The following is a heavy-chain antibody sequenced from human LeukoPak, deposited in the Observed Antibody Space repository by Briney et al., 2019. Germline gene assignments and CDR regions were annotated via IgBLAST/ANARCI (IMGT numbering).Heavy chain of an antibody. Sequence: GGSLRLSCAASGFTFSNNAMSWVRQAPGKGLEWVSAISDSGGNTYHTDSVKGRFTISRDSSKNTLYLQMNSLRAEDTAVYYCAKFASTSCCQSAFDIWGQGTMVTVS. V-gene: IGHV3-23*01. J-gene: IGHJ3*02. CDR1: GFTFSNNA. CDR2: ISDSGGNT. D-gene: IGHD2-2*01. CDR3: AKFASTSCCQSAFDI.